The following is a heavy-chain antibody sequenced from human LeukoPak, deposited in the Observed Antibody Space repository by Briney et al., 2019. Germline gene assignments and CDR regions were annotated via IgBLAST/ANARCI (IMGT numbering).Heavy chain of an antibody. CDR1: GGSISSSSYY. V-gene: IGHV4-39*07. D-gene: IGHD3-16*01. CDR2: IYYSGST. J-gene: IGHJ4*02. CDR3: ATRGGEPGLGY. Sequence: SETLSLTCTVSGGSISSSSYYWGWIRQPPGKGLEWIGSIYYSGSTYYNPSLKSRVTISVDTSKNQFSLKLSSVTAADTAVYYCATRGGEPGLGYWGQGTLVTVSS.